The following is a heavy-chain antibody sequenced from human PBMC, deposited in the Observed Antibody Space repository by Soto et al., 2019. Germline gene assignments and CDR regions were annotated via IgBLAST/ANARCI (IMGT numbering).Heavy chain of an antibody. J-gene: IGHJ4*02. CDR1: GFTSSSYG. CDR2: IWYDGSNK. V-gene: IGHV3-33*01. Sequence: GGSLRLSCAASGFTSSSYGMHWVRQAPGKGLEWVAVIWYDGSNKYYADSVKGRFTISRDNSKKTVYLQMNSLRSEDTAVYYCARDHIALDYWGQGTQVTVSS. D-gene: IGHD6-13*01. CDR3: ARDHIALDY.